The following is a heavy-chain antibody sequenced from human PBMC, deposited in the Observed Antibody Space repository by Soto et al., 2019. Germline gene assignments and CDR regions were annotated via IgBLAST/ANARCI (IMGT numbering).Heavy chain of an antibody. CDR2: IVPGDSDT. CDR1: GYNFANYW. CDR3: AAGYTTGLDAFDI. V-gene: IGHV5-51*01. Sequence: GESLKISCKGSGYNFANYWIGWVRQMPGKGLEWMGMIVPGDSDTKNSPSLQGQITMSVDKSDSSAYLQWRSLKASDTAMYYCAAGYTTGLDAFDIWGQGTMVTVSS. D-gene: IGHD6-13*01. J-gene: IGHJ3*02.